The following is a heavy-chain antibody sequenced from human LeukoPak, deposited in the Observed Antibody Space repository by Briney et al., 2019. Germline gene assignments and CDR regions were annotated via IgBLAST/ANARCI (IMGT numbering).Heavy chain of an antibody. V-gene: IGHV4-31*03. CDR1: SGSISSGGYF. J-gene: IGHJ4*02. D-gene: IGHD4-23*01. CDR3: AEDFETAGSTTVVTGYDC. CDR2: IYYSGST. Sequence: PSETLSLTCTVSSGSISSGGYFWSWIRQHPGKGLEWIGYIYYSGSTYYNPSLKSRVTISVDTSKNQFSLKLSSVTAADTAVYYCAEDFETAGSTTVVTGYDCWGQGTLVTVSS.